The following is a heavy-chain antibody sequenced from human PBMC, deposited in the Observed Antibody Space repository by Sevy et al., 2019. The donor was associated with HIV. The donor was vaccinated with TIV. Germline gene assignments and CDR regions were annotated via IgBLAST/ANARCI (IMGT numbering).Heavy chain of an antibody. CDR1: GFTFSSHT. V-gene: IGHV3-64*01. CDR3: ARVAFRELLPNGLDS. D-gene: IGHD1-26*01. J-gene: IGHJ4*02. Sequence: GGSLRLSCAASGFTFSSHTMLWVRQAPGKGLEYVSAISPNGGRTYSANTVKARFTISRDNSNDMLYLKMDSLRTEDMAVYYCARVAFRELLPNGLDSWGQGTLVTVSS. CDR2: ISPNGGRT.